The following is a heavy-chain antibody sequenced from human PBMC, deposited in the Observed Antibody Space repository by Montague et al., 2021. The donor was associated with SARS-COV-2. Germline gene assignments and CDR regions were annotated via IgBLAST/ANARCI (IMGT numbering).Heavy chain of an antibody. CDR2: IKGDGTNT. D-gene: IGHD2-21*01. V-gene: IGHV3-74*01. CDR1: GFTFSDYW. J-gene: IGHJ4*02. CDR3: VRDGDHWDFDY. Sequence: SLRLSCAASGFTFSDYWMHWVRQAPGKGLVWDSRIKGDGTNTIYADSVKGRFAISRDNAQNTVYLQMSSLRAEDAAVYYCVRDGDHWDFDYWGQGALVTVSS.